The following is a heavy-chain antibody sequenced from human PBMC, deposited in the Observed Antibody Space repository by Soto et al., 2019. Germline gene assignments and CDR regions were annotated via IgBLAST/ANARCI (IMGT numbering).Heavy chain of an antibody. V-gene: IGHV3-33*01. Sequence: QVQLVESGGGVVQPGRSLRLSGATSGFTFSTYGMHWVRQAPGKGLEWVAVIWYGGNNQYYADSVKGRFTISRDNSKNKLYLQMNSLRAEDTAVYYCARDLLGGASAAGYCGQVSLVTVSS. CDR3: ARDLLGGASAAGY. CDR1: GFTFSTYG. D-gene: IGHD3-16*01. J-gene: IGHJ4*02. CDR2: IWYGGNNQ.